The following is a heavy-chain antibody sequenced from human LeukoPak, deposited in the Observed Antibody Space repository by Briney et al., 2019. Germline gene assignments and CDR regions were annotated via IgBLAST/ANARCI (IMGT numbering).Heavy chain of an antibody. CDR2: INPSGGST. V-gene: IGHV1-46*01. CDR1: GYTFTSYY. D-gene: IGHD4-17*01. CDR3: ARQTPTYGDYVCDY. Sequence: ASVKVSFKASGYTFTSYYMHWVRQAPGQGLEWMGIINPSGGSTSYAQKVQGRVTMTRDMSTSTVYMELSSLRSEDTAVYYCARQTPTYGDYVCDYWGQGTLVTVSS. J-gene: IGHJ4*02.